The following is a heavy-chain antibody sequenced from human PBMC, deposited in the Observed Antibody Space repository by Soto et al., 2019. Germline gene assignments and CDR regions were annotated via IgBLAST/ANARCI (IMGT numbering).Heavy chain of an antibody. CDR3: ARDIREFNWNYGWFDP. J-gene: IGHJ5*02. D-gene: IGHD1-7*01. Sequence: SETMSLTCTGSGGSISSYYWSWIRQPAGKGLEWIGRIYTSGSTNYNPSLKSRVTMSIDTSKNQFSLELSSVTAADTAVYFCARDIREFNWNYGWFDPSGQGTLVTVSS. CDR2: IYTSGST. V-gene: IGHV4-4*07. CDR1: GGSISSYY.